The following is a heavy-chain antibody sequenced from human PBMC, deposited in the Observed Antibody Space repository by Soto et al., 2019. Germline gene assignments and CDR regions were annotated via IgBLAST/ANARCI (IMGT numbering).Heavy chain of an antibody. CDR1: SVSISSSKYY. V-gene: IGHV4-39*01. Sequence: SETLSLTCTVSSVSISSSKYYWGWIRQPPGKGLEWIGSIYYSGSTYYNPSLKRRVTISVDTSTNQLSLKLHSVTAADTAVYYCPIKYYYDSSGYQNFDHWGQGMSVTVSS. CDR2: IYYSGST. D-gene: IGHD3-22*01. CDR3: PIKYYYDSSGYQNFDH. J-gene: IGHJ4*02.